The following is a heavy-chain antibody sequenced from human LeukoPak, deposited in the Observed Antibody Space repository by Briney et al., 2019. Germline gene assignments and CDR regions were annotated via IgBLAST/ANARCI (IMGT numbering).Heavy chain of an antibody. J-gene: IGHJ5*02. CDR1: GYSFTSYW. Sequence: GESLKISCKGSGYSFTSYWIVWVRQMPGKGLEWMGIIHPGDSDTRYSPSFQGLVTISVDKSISTAYLQWSSLKASDTAMYYCALTTANWFDPWGQGTLVTVSS. CDR2: IHPGDSDT. V-gene: IGHV5-51*01. D-gene: IGHD4-11*01. CDR3: ALTTANWFDP.